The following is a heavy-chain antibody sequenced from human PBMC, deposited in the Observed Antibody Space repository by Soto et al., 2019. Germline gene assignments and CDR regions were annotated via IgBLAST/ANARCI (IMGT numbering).Heavy chain of an antibody. J-gene: IGHJ6*02. Sequence: GGSLRLSCAASGFTFSSYSMNWVRQAPGKGLEWVAVIWYDGSNKYYADSVKGRFTISRDNSKNTLYLQMNSLRAEDTAVYYCASPGIAAAGNYYYYGMDVWGQGTTVTVSS. CDR2: IWYDGSNK. V-gene: IGHV3-33*08. D-gene: IGHD6-13*01. CDR1: GFTFSSYS. CDR3: ASPGIAAAGNYYYYGMDV.